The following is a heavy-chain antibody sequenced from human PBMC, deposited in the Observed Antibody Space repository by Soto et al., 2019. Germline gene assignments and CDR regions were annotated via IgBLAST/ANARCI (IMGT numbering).Heavy chain of an antibody. Sequence: ASVKVSCKASGVTFNRQDMRWVRQAPGQGLEWMGGIIPMFGTPHYAEKFQDRVTITAAESTGTAYLELSSLTSEDTGGYYCATCEGVDGYSFDYWGPGTLVTVSS. CDR1: GVTFNRQD. V-gene: IGHV1-69*13. CDR2: IIPMFGTP. CDR3: ATCEGVDGYSFDY. D-gene: IGHD5-18*01. J-gene: IGHJ4*02.